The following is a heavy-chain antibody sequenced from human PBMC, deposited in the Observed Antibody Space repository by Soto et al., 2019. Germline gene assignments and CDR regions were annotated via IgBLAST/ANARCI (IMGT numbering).Heavy chain of an antibody. V-gene: IGHV3-21*01. CDR2: ISSSSSYI. CDR3: ARGGLNPSYGDYPNVYYYYGMDV. CDR1: GFTFSSYS. Sequence: PGGSLRLSCAASGFTFSSYSMNWVRQAPGKGLEWVSSISSSSSYIYYADSVKGRFTISRDNAKNSLYLQMNSLRAEDTAVYYCARGGLNPSYGDYPNVYYYYGMDVWGQGTTVTVSS. J-gene: IGHJ6*02. D-gene: IGHD4-17*01.